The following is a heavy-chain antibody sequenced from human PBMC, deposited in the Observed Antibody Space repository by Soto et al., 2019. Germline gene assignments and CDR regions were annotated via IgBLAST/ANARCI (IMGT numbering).Heavy chain of an antibody. CDR2: IGPASGDT. CDR1: GYTFTGHY. D-gene: IGHD3-10*01. CDR3: GRGRSGQLVVFY. Sequence: ASVKVSCKASGYTFTGHYIHWVRRAPGQGPEWMGEIGPASGDTRYAQKFQGRVTMTRDTSITTVYMELNNLSPDDTAVYYCGRGRSGQLVVFYWGQGTPVTVSS. J-gene: IGHJ4*02. V-gene: IGHV1-2*02.